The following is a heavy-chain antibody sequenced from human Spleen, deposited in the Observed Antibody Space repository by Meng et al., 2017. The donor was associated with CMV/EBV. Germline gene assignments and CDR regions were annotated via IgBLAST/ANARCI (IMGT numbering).Heavy chain of an antibody. J-gene: IGHJ5*02. D-gene: IGHD2-15*01. Sequence: GESLKISCAASGFTVSSNYMNWVRQAPGKGLEWVSYISSSSTIYYADSVKGRFTISRDNAKNSLYLQMNSLRAEDTAVYYCARGSASSCYSGCWFDPWGQGTLVTVSS. CDR3: ARGSASSCYSGCWFDP. CDR1: GFTVSSNY. CDR2: ISSSSTI. V-gene: IGHV3-69-1*01.